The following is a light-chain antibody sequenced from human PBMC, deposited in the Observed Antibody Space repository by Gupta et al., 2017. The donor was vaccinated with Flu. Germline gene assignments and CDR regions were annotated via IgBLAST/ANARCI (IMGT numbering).Light chain of an antibody. J-gene: IGKJ2*01. CDR2: GAS. CDR1: QNIHTY. V-gene: IGKV1-39*01. Sequence: DIQMTQSPSSLSASVGDRVTTTCRSSQNIHTYLNWYQQRPGNSPKLLIYGASSLQSGVPSRFSGSGSGTKFILTISSLQAGDFATYYCQQTHSMPPTFGQGTQLDIK. CDR3: QQTHSMPPT.